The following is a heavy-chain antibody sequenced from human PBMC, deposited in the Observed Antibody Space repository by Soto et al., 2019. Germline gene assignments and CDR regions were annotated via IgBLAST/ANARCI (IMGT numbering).Heavy chain of an antibody. CDR1: GGNFRSQS. CDR3: SRDRDVEAPGTVETNYYDGRNV. CDR2: IIPVLGVA. D-gene: IGHD6-13*01. Sequence: QVQLVQSGAEVKKPGSSVKVSCKASGGNFRSQSISISWVRQAPGQGLEWMGRIIPVLGVANYAQKFQGRVSIIADKSTRTVYVEMRSMRSDDAATYYCSRDRDVEAPGTVETNYYDGRNVLGQGTTVTVSS. V-gene: IGHV1-69*08. J-gene: IGHJ6*02.